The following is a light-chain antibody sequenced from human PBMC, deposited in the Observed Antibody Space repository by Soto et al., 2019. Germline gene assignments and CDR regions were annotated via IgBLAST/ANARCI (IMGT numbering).Light chain of an antibody. CDR3: QQYHNWPPLT. Sequence: EIVMTQSPATLSVSPGERATLSCRASQSVSNYVAWYQQKPGQAPRLLIYGASTRATGIPARFSGGGSETDFTLTISSLQSEDFAVYYCQQYHNWPPLTFGGGTKVEIK. CDR1: QSVSNY. CDR2: GAS. V-gene: IGKV3-15*01. J-gene: IGKJ4*01.